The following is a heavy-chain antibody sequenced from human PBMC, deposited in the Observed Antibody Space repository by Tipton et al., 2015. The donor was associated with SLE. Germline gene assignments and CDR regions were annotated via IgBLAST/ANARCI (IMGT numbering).Heavy chain of an antibody. V-gene: IGHV3-33*03. CDR2: IWYDGSNK. Sequence: SLRLSCAASGFTFSSYGMHWVRQAPGKGLEWVAVIWYDGSNKYYADSVKGRFTISRDNAKKSLYLQMKSLRAEDTAIYYCARIFSGSYYAAWFQHWGQGTVVTVSS. CDR1: GFTFSSYG. J-gene: IGHJ1*01. CDR3: ARIFSGSYYAAWFQH. D-gene: IGHD1-26*01.